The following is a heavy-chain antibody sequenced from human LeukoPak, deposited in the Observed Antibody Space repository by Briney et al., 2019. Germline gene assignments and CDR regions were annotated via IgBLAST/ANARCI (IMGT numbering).Heavy chain of an antibody. CDR3: ARGRRAAAGTRWFDP. CDR1: GYTFTSYG. V-gene: IGHV1-18*01. J-gene: IGHJ5*02. D-gene: IGHD6-13*01. Sequence: ASVKVSCKASGYTFTSYGISWVRQAPGQGLEWMGWISVYNGNTNYAQKLQGRVTMTTDTSTSTAYMELSSLRSEDTAVYYCARGRRAAAGTRWFDPWGQGTLVTVSS. CDR2: ISVYNGNT.